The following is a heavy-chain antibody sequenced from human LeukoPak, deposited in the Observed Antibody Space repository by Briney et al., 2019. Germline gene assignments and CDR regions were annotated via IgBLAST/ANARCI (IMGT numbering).Heavy chain of an antibody. D-gene: IGHD3-16*01. CDR2: ISGGGGRT. J-gene: IGHJ4*02. Sequence: GGSLRLSCAASGFTFSSYTMTWVRQAPGKGLEWVSTISGGGGRTWYADSVKGRFTISRDNSKNTVDVQLNSLRAEDTAVYYCAKFRGSEKTVIDCWGQGTLVTVSS. V-gene: IGHV3-23*01. CDR1: GFTFSSYT. CDR3: AKFRGSEKTVIDC.